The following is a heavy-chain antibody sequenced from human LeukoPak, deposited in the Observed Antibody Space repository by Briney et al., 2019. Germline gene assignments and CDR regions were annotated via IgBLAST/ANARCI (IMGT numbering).Heavy chain of an antibody. V-gene: IGHV4-39*01. CDR2: IFFSGST. Sequence: SETRSLTCTVSGASISNSRDYWGWIRQPPGKGLEWIGSIFFSGSTYYNPSLKSRVTISVDTSKNQFSLKLSSVTAADTAVYYCASVVVIVYYYYYMDVWGKGTTVTVSS. D-gene: IGHD2-21*01. CDR1: GASISNSRDY. J-gene: IGHJ6*03. CDR3: ASVVVIVYYYYYMDV.